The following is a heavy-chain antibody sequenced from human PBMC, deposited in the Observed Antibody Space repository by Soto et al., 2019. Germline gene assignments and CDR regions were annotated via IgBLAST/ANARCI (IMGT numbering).Heavy chain of an antibody. Sequence: AGTLRLSCAASGFTFSSYEMNWVRQAPGKGLEWISYISSSGTVKYHADSVKGRFTISRDNAKNSLYLQMNSLRAEAAAAYYCTRYQWFDPWGQGTLVTVSS. CDR3: TRYQWFDP. V-gene: IGHV3-48*03. CDR1: GFTFSSYE. CDR2: ISSSGTVK. J-gene: IGHJ5*02.